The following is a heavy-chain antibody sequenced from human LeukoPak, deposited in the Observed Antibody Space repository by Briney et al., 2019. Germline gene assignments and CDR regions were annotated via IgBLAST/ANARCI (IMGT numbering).Heavy chain of an antibody. CDR2: IYNSGSST. CDR1: GGSISVYY. J-gene: IGHJ4*02. Sequence: SETLSLTCTVSGGSISVYYWNWIRQPPGKGLEWIGYIYNSGSSTIYNPSLKSRVTISVDTSKNQFSLRLSSVTAADTAVYFCVRDRELTYWGQGTQVTVSS. D-gene: IGHD3-10*01. CDR3: VRDRELTY. V-gene: IGHV4-59*01.